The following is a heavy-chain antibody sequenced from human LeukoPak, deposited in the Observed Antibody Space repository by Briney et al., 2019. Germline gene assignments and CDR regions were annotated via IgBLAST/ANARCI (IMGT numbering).Heavy chain of an antibody. CDR3: ARLPRRTYQLLFVGGRTAGYFDY. V-gene: IGHV4-39*01. J-gene: IGHJ4*02. CDR1: GGSISSSSYY. D-gene: IGHD2-2*01. CDR2: IYYSGST. Sequence: SETLSLTCTVSGGSISSSSYYWGWIRQPPGKGLEWIGSIYYSGSTYYNPSLKSRVTTSVDTSKNQFSLKLSSVTDADTAVYYCARLPRRTYQLLFVGGRTAGYFDYWGQGTLVTVSS.